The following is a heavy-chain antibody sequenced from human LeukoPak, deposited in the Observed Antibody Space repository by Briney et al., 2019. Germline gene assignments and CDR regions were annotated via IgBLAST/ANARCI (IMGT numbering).Heavy chain of an antibody. D-gene: IGHD5-24*01. CDR3: ARARRTKDLWLPDY. CDR1: GYTFTSYG. J-gene: IGHJ4*02. CDR2: ISAYNGNT. V-gene: IGHV1-18*01. Sequence: ASVKVSCKASGYTFTSYGISWVQQAPGQGLEWMGWISAYNGNTNYAQKLQGRVTMTTDTSTTTAYMELRSLRSDDTAVYYCARARRTKDLWLPDYWGQGTLVTVSS.